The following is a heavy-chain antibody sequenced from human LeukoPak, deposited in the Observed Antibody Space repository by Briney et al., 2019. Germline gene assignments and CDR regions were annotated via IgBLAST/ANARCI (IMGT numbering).Heavy chain of an antibody. CDR2: IYYSGST. V-gene: IGHV4-39*01. J-gene: IGHJ4*02. CDR1: GGSISSSSYY. Sequence: SETLSLTCTVSGGSISSSSYYWGWIRQPPGKGLGWIGSIYYSGSTYYNPSLKSRVTISVDTSKNQFSLKLSSVTAADTAVYYCARQTDYYDSSGYYQRYFDYCGQGTLVTVSS. D-gene: IGHD3-22*01. CDR3: ARQTDYYDSSGYYQRYFDY.